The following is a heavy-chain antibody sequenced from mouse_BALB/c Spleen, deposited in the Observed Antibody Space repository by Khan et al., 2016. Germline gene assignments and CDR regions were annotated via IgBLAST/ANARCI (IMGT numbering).Heavy chain of an antibody. CDR3: ARHSLFHWVDY. J-gene: IGHJ3*01. CDR2: ISNGGGST. D-gene: IGHD1-1*02. Sequence: EVELVESGGGLVQPGGSLKLSCAASGFTFSSYTMSWVRQTPEKRLEWVTNISNGGGSTYYPDTVKGRFTISRDNAKNTLYLQMSSLKSEDTAMYYWARHSLFHWVDYWGRGTLPTVSA. CDR1: GFTFSSYT. V-gene: IGHV5-12-2*01.